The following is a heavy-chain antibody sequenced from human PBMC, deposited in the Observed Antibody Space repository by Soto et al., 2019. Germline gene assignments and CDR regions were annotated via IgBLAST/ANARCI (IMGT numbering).Heavy chain of an antibody. Sequence: QITLKESGPTLVKPTQTLTLTCTVSGFSVSSNRMAVGWIRQPPGNALEWLALIYWDDDKRYSPFLKSRLTITYDTSKNQVVLTMSTMDPVDTARYYCAHIVVAGLGYYFDYWGQGTLVTVSS. CDR1: GFSVSSNRMA. V-gene: IGHV2-5*02. CDR3: AHIVVAGLGYYFDY. J-gene: IGHJ4*02. D-gene: IGHD6-19*01. CDR2: IYWDDDK.